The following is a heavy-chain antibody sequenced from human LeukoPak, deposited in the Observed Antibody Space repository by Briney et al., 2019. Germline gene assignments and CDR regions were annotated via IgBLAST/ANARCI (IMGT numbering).Heavy chain of an antibody. D-gene: IGHD3-10*01. CDR2: VHHTSHT. CDR3: ARGSDYTWGG. J-gene: IGHJ4*01. V-gene: IGHV4/OR15-8*02. Sequence: SETLSLTCVVSGGSISDSFEHYWSWVRQPPGKGVEWIAEVHHTSHTIYSPSFARRVAISADTSKNQVSLKLTSVTAADTAVYYCARGSDYTWGGWGQGTLVTVSS. CDR1: GGSISDSFEHY.